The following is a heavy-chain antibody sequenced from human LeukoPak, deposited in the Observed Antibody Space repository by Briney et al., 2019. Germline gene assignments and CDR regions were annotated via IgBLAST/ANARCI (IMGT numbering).Heavy chain of an antibody. D-gene: IGHD3-10*01. Sequence: SETLSLTCTVSGGSISSSNYYWGWIRQPPGKGLEWIGGIYYSGSTYYKPSLKSRVTISVDTSKSQFSLKLSSVTAADTAVYYCASSYYGSGSYYTLTSFDYWGQGTLVTVSS. CDR2: IYYSGST. CDR1: GGSISSSNYY. CDR3: ASSYYGSGSYYTLTSFDY. J-gene: IGHJ4*02. V-gene: IGHV4-39*01.